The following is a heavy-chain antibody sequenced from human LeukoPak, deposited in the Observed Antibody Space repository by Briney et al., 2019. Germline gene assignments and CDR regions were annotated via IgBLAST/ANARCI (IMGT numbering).Heavy chain of an antibody. Sequence: ASVKVSCKASGYTFTSYGISWVRQAPGQGLEWMGWINPNSGGTNYAQKFQGRVTMTRDTSISTAYMELSRLRSDDTAVYYCARDSGDGYYDYWGQGSLVTVSS. CDR2: INPNSGGT. CDR3: ARDSGDGYYDY. V-gene: IGHV1-2*02. D-gene: IGHD5-24*01. CDR1: GYTFTSYG. J-gene: IGHJ4*02.